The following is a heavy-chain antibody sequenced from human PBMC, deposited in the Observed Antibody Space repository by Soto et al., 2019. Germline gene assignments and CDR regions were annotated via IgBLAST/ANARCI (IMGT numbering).Heavy chain of an antibody. Sequence: SETLSLTCTVSGGSISSFYWSWIRQPPGKGLEWIGYIYYSGSTNYNPSLKSRVTISVDTSKNQFSLKLSSVTAADTAVYYCASVVTASYFDYWGQGTLVTVSS. V-gene: IGHV4-59*01. J-gene: IGHJ4*02. CDR3: ASVVTASYFDY. CDR2: IYYSGST. CDR1: GGSISSFY. D-gene: IGHD2-21*02.